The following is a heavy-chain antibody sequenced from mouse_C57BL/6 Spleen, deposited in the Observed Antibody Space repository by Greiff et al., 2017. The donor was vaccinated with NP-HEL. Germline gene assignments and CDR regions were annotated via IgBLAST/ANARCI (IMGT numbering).Heavy chain of an antibody. D-gene: IGHD1-1*01. CDR1: GFTFSSYA. V-gene: IGHV5-9-1*02. CDR3: TRRGGSSSYWYFDV. Sequence: DVMLVESGEGLVKPGGSLKLSCAASGFTFSSYAMSWVRQTPEKRLEWVAYISSGGDYIYYADTVKGRFTISRDNARNTLYLQMSSLKSEDTAMYYCTRRGGSSSYWYFDVWGTGTTVTVSS. CDR2: ISSGGDYI. J-gene: IGHJ1*03.